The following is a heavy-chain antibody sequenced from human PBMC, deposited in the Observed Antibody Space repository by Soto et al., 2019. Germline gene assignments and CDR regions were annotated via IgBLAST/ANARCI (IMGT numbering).Heavy chain of an antibody. CDR2: IIPIFGTA. CDR3: ARERGSPNYYYYGMDV. CDR1: GGTFSSYA. Sequence: SVKVSCKASGGTFSSYAISWVRQAPGQGLEWMGGIIPIFGTANYAQKFQGRVTITADKSTSTAYMELSSLRSEDTAVYYCARERGSPNYYYYGMDVCGQGTTVTVS. V-gene: IGHV1-69*06. D-gene: IGHD3-10*01. J-gene: IGHJ6*02.